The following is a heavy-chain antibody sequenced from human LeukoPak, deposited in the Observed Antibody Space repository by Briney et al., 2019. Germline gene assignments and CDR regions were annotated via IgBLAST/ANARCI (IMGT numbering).Heavy chain of an antibody. CDR3: AADDSHCGGDCYS. V-gene: IGHV1-58*01. J-gene: IGHJ4*02. CDR2: IVVGSGNT. D-gene: IGHD2-21*02. CDR1: GFTFTSSA. Sequence: GTSVKVSCKASGFTFTSSAVQWVRQARGQRLEWIGWIVVGSGNTNYAQKFQERVTITRDMSTSTAYMELSSLRSEDTAVYYCAADDSHCGGDCYSWGQGTLVTVSS.